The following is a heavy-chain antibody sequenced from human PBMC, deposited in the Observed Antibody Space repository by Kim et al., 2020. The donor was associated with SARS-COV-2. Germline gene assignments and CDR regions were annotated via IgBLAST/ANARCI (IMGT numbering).Heavy chain of an antibody. CDR1: GGSISSYY. CDR3: ARAMSGDYEYYYYGMDV. Sequence: SETLSLTCTVSGGSISSYYWSWIRQPPGKGLEWIGYIYYSGSTNYNPSLKSRVTISVDTSKNQFSLKLSSVTAADTAVYYCARAMSGDYEYYYYGMDVWGQGTTVTVSS. V-gene: IGHV4-59*13. D-gene: IGHD4-17*01. CDR2: IYYSGST. J-gene: IGHJ6*02.